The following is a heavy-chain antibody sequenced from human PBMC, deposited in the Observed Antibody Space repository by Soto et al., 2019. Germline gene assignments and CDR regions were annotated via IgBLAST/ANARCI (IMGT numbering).Heavy chain of an antibody. J-gene: IGHJ6*02. Sequence: SSETLSLTCTVSGASISSDDYYWTWIRQPPGKGLEWIGNTQYSGSTYYNPSLKSRVTISVDTSKNQFSLRLSSVTAADTAIYYCVRGVAASPARLGMDLWGPGTTVTVSS. CDR2: TQYSGST. D-gene: IGHD6-6*01. CDR3: VRGVAASPARLGMDL. V-gene: IGHV4-30-4*01. CDR1: GASISSDDYY.